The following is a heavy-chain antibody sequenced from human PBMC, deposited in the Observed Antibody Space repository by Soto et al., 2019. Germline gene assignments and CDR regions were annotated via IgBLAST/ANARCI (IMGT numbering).Heavy chain of an antibody. Sequence: QVQLVESGGGVVQPGRSLRLSCAASGFTFSSHVMHWVRQAPGKGLEWVALISYDGSNEYYADSVKGRFTISRDNSKNTLYLLMNSLRTEDTAMYYCARDVVSKGSVDDWGQGTLVTVSS. J-gene: IGHJ4*02. V-gene: IGHV3-30-3*01. CDR2: ISYDGSNE. CDR3: ARDVVSKGSVDD. CDR1: GFTFSSHV. D-gene: IGHD2-15*01.